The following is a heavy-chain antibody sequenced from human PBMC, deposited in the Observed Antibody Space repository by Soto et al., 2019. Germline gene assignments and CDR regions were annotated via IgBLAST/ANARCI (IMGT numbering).Heavy chain of an antibody. CDR1: GFTFSRFE. CDR2: ISSSGTTI. D-gene: IGHD6-19*01. J-gene: IGHJ4*02. V-gene: IGHV3-48*03. Sequence: EVQLVESGGGSVPPGGSLRLSCEASGFTFSRFEMNWVRQAPGKGLEWISYISSSGTTIEYAASVRGRFTVSRDNTNNSVFLLMNTLRAEDTTLYCFARHPGYSNGSYERGLDFWGQGTPVSVSS. CDR3: ARHPGYSNGSYERGLDF.